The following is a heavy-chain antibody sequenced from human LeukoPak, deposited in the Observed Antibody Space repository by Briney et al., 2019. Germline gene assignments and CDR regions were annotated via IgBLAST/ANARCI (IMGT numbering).Heavy chain of an antibody. J-gene: IGHJ4*02. CDR2: IYYSGST. V-gene: IGHV4-39*07. CDR1: GGSISSSSYY. Sequence: SETLSLTCTVSGGSISSSSYYWGWIRQPPGKGLEWIGSIYYSGSTYYNPSLKSRVTISVDTSKNQFSLKLSSVTAADTAVYYCARGRTAMVPGGFDYWGQGTLVTVSS. CDR3: ARGRTAMVPGGFDY. D-gene: IGHD5-18*01.